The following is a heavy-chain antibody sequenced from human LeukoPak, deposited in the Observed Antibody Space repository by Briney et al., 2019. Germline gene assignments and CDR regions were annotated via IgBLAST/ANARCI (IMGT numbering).Heavy chain of an antibody. CDR2: ISSSSSTI. CDR1: GFTFSSYS. D-gene: IGHD3-3*01. V-gene: IGHV3-48*01. CDR3: ARTVRERYDFWSGYRKISGFDY. J-gene: IGHJ4*02. Sequence: PGGSLRLSCAASGFTFSSYSMNWVRQAPGKGLEWVSYISSSSSTIYYADSVKGRFTISRDNAKNSLYLQMNSLRAEDTAVYYCARTVRERYDFWSGYRKISGFDYWGQGTLVTVSS.